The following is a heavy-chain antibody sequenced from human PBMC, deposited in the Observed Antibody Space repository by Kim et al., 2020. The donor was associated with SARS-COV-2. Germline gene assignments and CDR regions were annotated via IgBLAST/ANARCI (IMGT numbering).Heavy chain of an antibody. Sequence: FQGRVTITRDTSASTAYMELSSLRSEDTAVYYCAREGDIVVVPAAMPWEVWGQGTLVTVSS. D-gene: IGHD2-2*01. J-gene: IGHJ4*02. CDR3: AREGDIVVVPAAMPWEV. V-gene: IGHV1-3*01.